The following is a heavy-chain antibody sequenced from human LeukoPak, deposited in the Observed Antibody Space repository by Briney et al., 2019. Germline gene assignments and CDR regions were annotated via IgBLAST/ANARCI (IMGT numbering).Heavy chain of an antibody. CDR2: ISTTGSTI. Sequence: PGGSLRLSCAASGFTFSSYALNWVRQAPRKELEWLSYISTTGSTIYYADSVKGRFTISRDNAKNSLYLQMNSLRAEDTAVYYCARHPSMVVVPAAIEYYYYMDVWGKGTTVTVSS. CDR3: ARHPSMVVVPAAIEYYYYMDV. D-gene: IGHD2-2*01. J-gene: IGHJ6*03. CDR1: GFTFSSYA. V-gene: IGHV3-48*03.